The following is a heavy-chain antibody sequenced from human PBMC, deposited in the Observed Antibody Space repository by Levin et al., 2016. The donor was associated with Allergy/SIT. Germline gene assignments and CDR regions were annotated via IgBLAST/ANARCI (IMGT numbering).Heavy chain of an antibody. CDR1: GFTFSSYG. CDR2: IRYDGSNK. V-gene: IGHV3-30*02. J-gene: IGHJ6*02. Sequence: GESLKISCAASGFTFSSYGMHWVRQAPGKGLEWVAFIRYDGSNKYYADSVKGRFTISRDNSKNTLYLQMNSLRAEDTAVYYCATFGIAGGGYYYYYGMDVWGQGTTVTVSS. CDR3: ATFGIAGGGYYYYYGMDV. D-gene: IGHD6-13*01.